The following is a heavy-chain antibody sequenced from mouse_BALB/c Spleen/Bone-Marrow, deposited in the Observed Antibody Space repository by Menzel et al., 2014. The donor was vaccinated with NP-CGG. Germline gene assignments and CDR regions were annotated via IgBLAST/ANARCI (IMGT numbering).Heavy chain of an antibody. CDR2: IRNKANGYTT. Sequence: EVKVVESGGGLVQPGGSLRLSCATSGFTFTDYYMSWVRQPPGKALEWLGFIRNKANGYTTEYSASVKGRFTISRDNSQSILYLQMNTLRAEDSATYYCARYDVYYYFDYWGQGTTLTVSS. CDR3: ARYDVYYYFDY. D-gene: IGHD2-3*01. V-gene: IGHV7-3*02. J-gene: IGHJ2*01. CDR1: GFTFTDYY.